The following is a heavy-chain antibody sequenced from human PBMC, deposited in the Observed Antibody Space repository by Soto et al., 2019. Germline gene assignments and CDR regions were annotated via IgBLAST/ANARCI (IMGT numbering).Heavy chain of an antibody. CDR1: GFSFNSYS. V-gene: IGHV3-48*01. Sequence: EVQLVESGGGLVQPGGSLRLSCEASGFSFNSYSMNWVRQAPGKGLEWLSYFRSSDNRVYYADSVKGRFTISGDNAKNSLYLQMNSLRAEDTAVYYCARDLHWAFDYWGQGTLVTVSS. D-gene: IGHD7-27*01. CDR3: ARDLHWAFDY. CDR2: FRSSDNRV. J-gene: IGHJ4*02.